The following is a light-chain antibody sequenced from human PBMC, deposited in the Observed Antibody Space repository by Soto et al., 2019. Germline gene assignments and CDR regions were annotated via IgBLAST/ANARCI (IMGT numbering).Light chain of an antibody. CDR1: QSVSSSY. CDR2: GAS. J-gene: IGKJ2*01. CDR3: QKYGSSPYT. V-gene: IGKV3-20*01. Sequence: EIVLTQSPGTLSLSPGERATLSCRASQSVSSSYLAWYQQKPGQAPRLLIYGASSRATGIPDRFSGSGSGTDFTRTISRLEPEDFAVYYCQKYGSSPYTFGQGTQREIK.